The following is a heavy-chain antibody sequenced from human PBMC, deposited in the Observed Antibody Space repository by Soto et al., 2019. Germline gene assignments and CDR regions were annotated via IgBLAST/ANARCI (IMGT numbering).Heavy chain of an antibody. Sequence: EVQLVESGGGLVQPGGSLRLSCAVSGFSVSNNFLSWVRQAPGKGLEWVSLIYSGGNTYYADSVKGRFTISRDSSKNTVYLQMNSLRAEDTAVYYCARDPGKNFIWGQGTMVTVSS. V-gene: IGHV3-66*01. CDR1: GFSVSNNF. CDR2: IYSGGNT. J-gene: IGHJ3*02. CDR3: ARDPGKNFI.